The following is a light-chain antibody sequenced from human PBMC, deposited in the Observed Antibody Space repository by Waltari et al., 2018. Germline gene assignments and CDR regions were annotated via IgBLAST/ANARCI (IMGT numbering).Light chain of an antibody. V-gene: IGLV2-14*01. CDR1: TRDIGAYHY. CDR3: MSYTRSSTYV. J-gene: IGLJ1*01. CDR2: EVT. Sequence: QSALTQPASVSGSPGQSITISCTGSTRDIGAYHYVYWYQQHPDKAPKLIISEVTNRPSGVSDRFSGSKSGYTASLTISGLQAEDEGDYYCMSYTRSSTYVFGTGTKVTVL.